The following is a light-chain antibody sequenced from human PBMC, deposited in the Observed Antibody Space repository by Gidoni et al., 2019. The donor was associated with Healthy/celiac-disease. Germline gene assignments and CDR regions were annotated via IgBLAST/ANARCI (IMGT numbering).Light chain of an antibody. Sequence: IRLTQSPSSFSASTGDRVTLPCRASQGISSYLAWYQQKPGKAPKLLIYAASNWQSGVPARFSGSGSGTDFTLTISSLQPEDFAIYYCQQHDSYPWTFXQXTKVEIK. J-gene: IGKJ1*01. CDR1: QGISSY. CDR3: QQHDSYPWT. V-gene: IGKV1-8*01. CDR2: AAS.